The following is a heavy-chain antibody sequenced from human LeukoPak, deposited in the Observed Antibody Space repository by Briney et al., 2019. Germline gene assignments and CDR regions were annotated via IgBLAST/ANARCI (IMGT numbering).Heavy chain of an antibody. D-gene: IGHD1-26*01. J-gene: IGHJ3*02. V-gene: IGHV1-24*01. CDR3: ATPVWIVGSPEAFDI. CDR2: FDPEDGET. CDR1: GYTLTELS. Sequence: ASVKVSCKVSGYTLTELSMHWVRQAPGKGLGWMGGFDPEDGETIYAQKFQGRVTMTEDTSTDTAYMELSSLRSEDTAVYYCATPVWIVGSPEAFDIWGQGTMVTVSS.